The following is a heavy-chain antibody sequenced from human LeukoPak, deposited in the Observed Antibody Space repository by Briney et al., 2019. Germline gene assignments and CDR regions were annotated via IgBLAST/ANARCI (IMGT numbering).Heavy chain of an antibody. V-gene: IGHV4-34*01. Sequence: PSETLSLTCAVHGGSFSTNYWSWIRQSPGKGLEWIAEINHRGDTNYNPSVKSRVTISVDTSKNQFSLKVRSLTAAYTAFYYCARGPTISETGYFDYWGQGTLVTVSS. CDR2: INHRGDT. J-gene: IGHJ4*03. CDR1: GGSFSTNY. CDR3: ARGPTISETGYFDY. D-gene: IGHD1-1*01.